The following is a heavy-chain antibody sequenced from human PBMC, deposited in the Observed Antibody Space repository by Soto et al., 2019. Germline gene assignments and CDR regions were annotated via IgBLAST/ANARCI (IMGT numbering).Heavy chain of an antibody. CDR3: ARNGSYYDFWSGYYFGGGMDV. D-gene: IGHD3-3*01. Sequence: LSLTCAVYGGSFSGYYWSWIRQPPGKGLEWIGEINHSGSTNYNPSLKSRVTISVDTSKNQFSLKLSSVTAADTAVYYCARNGSYYDFWSGYYFGGGMDVWGQGTTVTVSS. V-gene: IGHV4-34*01. CDR2: INHSGST. J-gene: IGHJ6*02. CDR1: GGSFSGYY.